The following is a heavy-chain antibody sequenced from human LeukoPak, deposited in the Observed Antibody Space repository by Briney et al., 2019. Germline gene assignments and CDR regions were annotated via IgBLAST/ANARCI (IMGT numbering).Heavy chain of an antibody. V-gene: IGHV3-48*01. CDR1: GFTFSSYS. CDR2: ISSTSLTI. D-gene: IGHD3-10*01. Sequence: PGGSLRLSCAASGFTFSSYSMNWVRQAPGKGLEWVSYISSTSLTIYYADSVKGRFTIPRDNANNSLYLQMNSLRAEDTAVYYCARGGITVVRGVKRDYGMDVWGQGTTVTVSS. CDR3: ARGGITVVRGVKRDYGMDV. J-gene: IGHJ6*02.